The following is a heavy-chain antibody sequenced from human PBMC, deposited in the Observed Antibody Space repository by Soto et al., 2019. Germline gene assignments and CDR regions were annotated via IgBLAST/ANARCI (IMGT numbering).Heavy chain of an antibody. CDR1: GYTFTSYA. CDR3: ARGLIVGATPMGYNWFDP. Sequence: ASVKVSCKASGYTFTSYAMHWVRQAPGQRLEWMGWINAGNGNTKYSQKFQGRVTITRDTPASTAYMELSSLRSEDTAVYYCARGLIVGATPMGYNWFDPWGQGTLVTVS. CDR2: INAGNGNT. D-gene: IGHD1-26*01. V-gene: IGHV1-3*01. J-gene: IGHJ5*02.